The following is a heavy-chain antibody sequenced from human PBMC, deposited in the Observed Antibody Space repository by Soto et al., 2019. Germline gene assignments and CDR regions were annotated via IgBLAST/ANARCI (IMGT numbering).Heavy chain of an antibody. CDR1: GFSFNNYA. CDR3: AKESLPDHYVDTRFDY. CDR2: FSAGGRA. Sequence: EVQLLESGGALVRPGGSLRLSCAASGFSFNNYALSWVRQAPGKGLEWVSTFSAGGRANYAASMQGRFTIARDSSQDTVHLQISDLRPEDTAVYYCAKESLPDHYVDTRFDYWGQGTRVTVSS. V-gene: IGHV3-23*01. D-gene: IGHD4-17*01. J-gene: IGHJ4*02.